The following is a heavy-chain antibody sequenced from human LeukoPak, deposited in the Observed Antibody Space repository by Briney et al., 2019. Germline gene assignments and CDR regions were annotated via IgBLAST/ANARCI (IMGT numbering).Heavy chain of an antibody. CDR1: GFTFSSYA. V-gene: IGHV3-23*01. D-gene: IGHD3-10*01. Sequence: LPGGSLRLSCAASGFTFSSYAMNWVRQAPGKGLEWVSGIGGSISGIYYADSVKGRFTISRDNSNNIVYLQMNSLRAEDTAVYYCAKDRYGELFVPFDNWGQGTLVSVSS. CDR3: AKDRYGELFVPFDN. CDR2: IGGSISGI. J-gene: IGHJ4*02.